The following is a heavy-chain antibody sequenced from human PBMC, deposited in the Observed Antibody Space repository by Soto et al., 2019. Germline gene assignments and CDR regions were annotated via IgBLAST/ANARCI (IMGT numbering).Heavy chain of an antibody. V-gene: IGHV1-8*01. D-gene: IGHD1-26*01. J-gene: IGHJ3*02. CDR2: MNPNSGNT. CDR3: ARGYSGSYPSSDAFDI. Sequence: ASMKVSCKASGYTFTSYDINWVRQATGQGLEWMGWMNPNSGNTGYAQKFQGRVTMTRNTSISTAYMELSSLRSEDTAVYYCARGYSGSYPSSDAFDIWGQGTMVTVSS. CDR1: GYTFTSYD.